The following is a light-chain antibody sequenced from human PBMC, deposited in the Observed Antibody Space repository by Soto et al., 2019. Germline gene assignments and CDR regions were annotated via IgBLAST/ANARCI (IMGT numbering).Light chain of an antibody. Sequence: NFMLTQPHSVSESPGKTVTISCTRSGGSIATNYVQWYQKRPGSAPTPVIFQDNDRPSGVPDRFSGSIDSSSNSASLTISGLKTEDEADYYCQSYDSSNQRVFGGGTKLTVL. CDR1: GGSIATNY. J-gene: IGLJ3*02. V-gene: IGLV6-57*04. CDR2: QDN. CDR3: QSYDSSNQRV.